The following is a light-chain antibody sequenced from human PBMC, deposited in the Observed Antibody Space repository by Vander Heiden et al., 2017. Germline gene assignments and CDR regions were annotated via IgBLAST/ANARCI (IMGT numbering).Light chain of an antibody. CDR3: QQFNSYPRT. V-gene: IGKV1-13*02. J-gene: IGKJ4*02. CDR1: QRISSA. CDR2: AAS. Sequence: NQSTQPPSSLSASVGDRVTITCRASQRISSALDWYQQKPGKAPKLLIYAASSLESGVPSRFSGSGSGTDFTLTISSLQPEDFATYYCQQFNSYPRTFGEGTKVEIK.